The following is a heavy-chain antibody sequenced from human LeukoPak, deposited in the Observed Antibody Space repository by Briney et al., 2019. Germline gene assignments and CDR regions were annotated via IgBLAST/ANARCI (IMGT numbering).Heavy chain of an antibody. CDR1: GLTFDDYG. D-gene: IGHD3-10*01. CDR3: ARVVITMVRGRWFDP. Sequence: GGSLRLSCAASGLTFDDYGMSWVRQAPGKGLVWVSRINSDGSSTSYADSVKGRFTISRDNAKNTLYLQMNSLRAEDTAVYYCARVVITMVRGRWFDPWGQGTLVTVSS. V-gene: IGHV3-74*01. CDR2: INSDGSST. J-gene: IGHJ5*02.